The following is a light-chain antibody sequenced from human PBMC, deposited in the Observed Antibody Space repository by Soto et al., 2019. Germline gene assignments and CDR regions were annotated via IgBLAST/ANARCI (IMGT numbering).Light chain of an antibody. CDR3: QQYGSSPPWT. V-gene: IGKV3-20*01. CDR1: QSVSSRY. Sequence: EIVLTQSPGTLSLSPRERATLSCRASQSVSSRYLAWYQQKPDQAPRLLIYGASSRATGIPDRFSGSGSGTDFTLTISRLEPEDFAVYYCQQYGSSPPWTFGQGTKVEIK. CDR2: GAS. J-gene: IGKJ1*01.